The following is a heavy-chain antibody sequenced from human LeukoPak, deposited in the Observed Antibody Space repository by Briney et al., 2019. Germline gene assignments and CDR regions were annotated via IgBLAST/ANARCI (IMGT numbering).Heavy chain of an antibody. CDR2: IKQDGSEK. D-gene: IGHD3-3*01. V-gene: IGHV3-7*01. Sequence: GGSLRLSCAASGFTFSSYWMSWVRQAPGKGLEWVANIKQDGSEKYYVDSVKGRFTISRDNAKNSLYLQMNSLRAEDTAVYYCARDPLQYYDFWSGSSYDYWGQGTLVTVSS. CDR3: ARDPLQYYDFWSGSSYDY. J-gene: IGHJ4*02. CDR1: GFTFSSYW.